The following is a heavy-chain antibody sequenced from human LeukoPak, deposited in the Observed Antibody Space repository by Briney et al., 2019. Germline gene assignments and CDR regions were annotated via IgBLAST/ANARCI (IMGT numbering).Heavy chain of an antibody. CDR3: AELGITMIGGV. CDR2: ISHSAYTT. CDR1: GFSFTTYW. V-gene: IGHV3-23*01. D-gene: IGHD3-10*02. Sequence: GGSLRLSCAASGFSFTTYWMSWVRQAPGKGLEWVSTISHSAYTTYYADSVKGRITISRDNSKNTLYLQMNSLRAEDTAVYYCAELGITMIGGVWGKGTTVTISS. J-gene: IGHJ6*04.